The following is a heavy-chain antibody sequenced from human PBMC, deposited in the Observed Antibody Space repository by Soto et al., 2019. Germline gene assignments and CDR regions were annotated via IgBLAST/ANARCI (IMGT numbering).Heavy chain of an antibody. CDR3: ARRPLGYCTRTSCYTDY. CDR1: GFIFSTYS. Sequence: PGGSLRLSCAASGFIFSTYSMNWVRQAPGKGLEWVAYIDSSSNYIYYSDSVKGRFTISRDNAKNSLYLQLNSLRAEDTAVYYCARRPLGYCTRTSCYTDYWGQGTLVTVSS. D-gene: IGHD2-2*01. V-gene: IGHV3-21*01. J-gene: IGHJ4*02. CDR2: IDSSSNYI.